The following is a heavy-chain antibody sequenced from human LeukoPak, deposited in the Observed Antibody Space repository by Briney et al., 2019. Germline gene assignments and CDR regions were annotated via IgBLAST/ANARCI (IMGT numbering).Heavy chain of an antibody. V-gene: IGHV4-39*01. CDR2: IYYSGST. CDR1: GGSISSSSYY. J-gene: IGHJ4*02. Sequence: PSETLSLTCTVSGGSISSSSYYWGWIRQPPGKGLEWIGSIYYSGSTYYNPSLKSRVTISVDTSKNQFSLKLSSVTAADTAVYYCARINYDFWSGYPRPDYWGQGTLVTVSS. D-gene: IGHD3-3*01. CDR3: ARINYDFWSGYPRPDY.